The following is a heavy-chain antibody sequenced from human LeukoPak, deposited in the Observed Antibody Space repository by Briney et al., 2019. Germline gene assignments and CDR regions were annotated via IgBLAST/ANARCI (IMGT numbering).Heavy chain of an antibody. CDR3: ARDTNGDGWFDP. J-gene: IGHJ5*02. CDR1: GFTFSSYA. CDR2: ISGSGGST. Sequence: GGSLRLSCAASGFTFSSYAMSWVRQAPGKGLEWVSAISGSGGSTYYADSVKGRFTISRDNAKNSLYLQMNSLRAEDTSVYYCARDTNGDGWFDPWGQGTLVTVSS. D-gene: IGHD4-17*01. V-gene: IGHV3-23*01.